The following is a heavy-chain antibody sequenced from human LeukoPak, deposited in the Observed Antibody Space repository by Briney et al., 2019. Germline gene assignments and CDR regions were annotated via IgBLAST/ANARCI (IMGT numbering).Heavy chain of an antibody. V-gene: IGHV4-59*08. CDR3: ARTYGDPRRGYFDY. Sequence: SETLSLTCTVSSGSISNYYWSWIRQPPEKGLEWIGYIYYTGSTNYDPSLKSRLTMSVDTSKNQSSLNLSSVTAADTAVYYCARTYGDPRRGYFDYWGQGTLVTVSS. CDR1: SGSISNYY. J-gene: IGHJ4*02. CDR2: IYYTGST. D-gene: IGHD4-17*01.